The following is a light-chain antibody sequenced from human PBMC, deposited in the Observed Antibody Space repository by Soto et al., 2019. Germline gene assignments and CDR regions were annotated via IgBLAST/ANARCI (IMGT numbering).Light chain of an antibody. CDR2: EVT. CDR1: SSDVGGYKY. V-gene: IGLV2-8*01. Sequence: QSALTQPPSASGSPGQSVTISCTGTSSDVGGYKYVSWYQQYPGKAPKLIIYEVTKRPSGVPDRFSGSQSGNADSLTVSGLQAEDEADYYCSSYAGTNSFVLFGGGTKLTVL. CDR3: SSYAGTNSFVL. J-gene: IGLJ2*01.